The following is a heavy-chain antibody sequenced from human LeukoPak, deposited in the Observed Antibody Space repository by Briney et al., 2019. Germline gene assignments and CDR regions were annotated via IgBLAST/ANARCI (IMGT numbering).Heavy chain of an antibody. J-gene: IGHJ4*02. CDR3: ASRRDFIDY. V-gene: IGHV3-30*03. CDR2: ISYDGSNK. CDR1: GFTFSSYG. D-gene: IGHD3/OR15-3a*01. Sequence: GGSLRLSCAASGFTFSSYGVHWVRQAPGKGLEWVAVISYDGSNKYYADSVKGRFAISRDNAKNSLYLQMNCLSAEDTAVYYCASRRDFIDYWGQGTLVTVSS.